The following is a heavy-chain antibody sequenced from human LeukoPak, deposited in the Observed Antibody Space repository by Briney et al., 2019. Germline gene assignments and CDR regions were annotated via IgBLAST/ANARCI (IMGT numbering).Heavy chain of an antibody. CDR1: GRSISSYY. J-gene: IGHJ4*02. D-gene: IGHD6-13*01. V-gene: IGHV4-59*08. CDR2: IHYSGST. CDR3: ARGYSSSWYYFDY. Sequence: PSETLSLTCTVSGRSISSYYWSWIRQPPGKGLEWIGYIHYSGSTNYNPSLKSRATISVDTSKSQFSLKLSSVTAADTAIYYCARGYSSSWYYFDYWGQGTLVTVSS.